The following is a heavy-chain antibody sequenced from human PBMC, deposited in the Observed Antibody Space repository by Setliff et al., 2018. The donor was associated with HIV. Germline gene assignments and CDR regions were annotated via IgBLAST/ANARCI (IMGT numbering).Heavy chain of an antibody. Sequence: PSETLSLTCNVSGGSISSGNYYWSWIRLPAGKGLEWVGHIYTSGSIYYNPSLKSRVTISVDTSKNQFSLKLSSVTAADTAVYYCARVKSGSLGGYVDYWGQGTLVTVSS. CDR1: GGSISSGNYY. CDR3: ARVKSGSLGGYVDY. J-gene: IGHJ4*02. V-gene: IGHV4-61*09. D-gene: IGHD3-10*01. CDR2: IYTSGSI.